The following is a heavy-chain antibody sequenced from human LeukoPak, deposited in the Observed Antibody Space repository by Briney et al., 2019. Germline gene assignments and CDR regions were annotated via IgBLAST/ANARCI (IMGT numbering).Heavy chain of an antibody. Sequence: GGSLRLSCAASGFTFSSHSLNWVRQAPGKGLDWVSSIDGGGTNTYYADSVKGRFTISRDNSKNTLFLQMNSLKAEDTALYYCANGAYEQLLIWGQGTMVTVSS. CDR2: IDGGGTNT. D-gene: IGHD1-26*01. CDR1: GFTFSSHS. J-gene: IGHJ3*02. V-gene: IGHV3-23*01. CDR3: ANGAYEQLLI.